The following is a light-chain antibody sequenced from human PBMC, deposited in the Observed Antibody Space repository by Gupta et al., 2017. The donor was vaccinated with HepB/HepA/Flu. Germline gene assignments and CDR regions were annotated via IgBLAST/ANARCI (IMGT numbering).Light chain of an antibody. Sequence: IQMTQSPSVLSSSVGDRVTITCRASQSISSSLNWYQQRPGKAPKLLIYDATTLQSGVPSRFSGSGSGTDFSLSIVSLQPEDFVTYYCQQNYRTPKTFGQGTRVEVK. CDR3: QQNYRTPKT. V-gene: IGKV1-39*01. CDR2: DAT. CDR1: QSISSS. J-gene: IGKJ1*01.